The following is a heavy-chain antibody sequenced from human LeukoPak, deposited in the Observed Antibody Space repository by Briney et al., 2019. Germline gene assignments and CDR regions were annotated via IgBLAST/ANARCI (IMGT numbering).Heavy chain of an antibody. V-gene: IGHV4-59*01. J-gene: IGHJ4*02. D-gene: IGHD3-22*01. CDR3: AGTYYFDTGGYYHYSL. CDR1: GGSLSGYY. CDR2: IYYSGST. Sequence: PSETLSLTCAVYGGSLSGYYWSWIRQPPGKGLEWIGYIYYSGSTNYNPSLKSRVTISVDTSKNQFSLKLSSVTAADTAVYYCAGTYYFDTGGYYHYSLWGQGTLVTVSS.